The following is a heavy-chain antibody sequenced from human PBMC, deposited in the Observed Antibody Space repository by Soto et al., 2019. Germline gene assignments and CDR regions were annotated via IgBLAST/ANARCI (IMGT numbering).Heavy chain of an antibody. V-gene: IGHV4-4*02. CDR1: GASIGSGGW. CDR3: ARHEGWTGPDQ. D-gene: IGHD2-8*02. J-gene: IGHJ5*02. CDR2: IFHDGNT. Sequence: QVHLQESGPGQVKPSETLSLTCAVSGASIGSGGWWSWVRQPPGKGLEWIAEIFHDGNTNYSPSLKSRVTISVDKSQNQFSLNVYSVTAADTAVYYCARHEGWTGPDQWGQGTLVTVSS.